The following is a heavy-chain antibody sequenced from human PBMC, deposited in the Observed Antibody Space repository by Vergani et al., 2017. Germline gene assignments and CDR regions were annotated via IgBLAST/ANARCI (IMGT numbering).Heavy chain of an antibody. CDR3: ASPLSHYAFDI. CDR1: GGSISSSSYY. Sequence: QLQLQESGPGLVKPSETLSLTCTVSGGSISSSSYYWGWIRQPPGKGLEWIGSIYYSGSTYYNPSLKSRVTISVDTSKNQFSLKLSSVTAADTAVYYCASPLSHYAFDIWGQGTMVTVSS. V-gene: IGHV4-39*07. D-gene: IGHD2-21*02. J-gene: IGHJ3*02. CDR2: IYYSGST.